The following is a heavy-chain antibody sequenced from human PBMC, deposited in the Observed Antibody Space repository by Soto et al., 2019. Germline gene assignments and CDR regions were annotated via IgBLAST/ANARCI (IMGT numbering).Heavy chain of an antibody. D-gene: IGHD3-22*01. V-gene: IGHV1-2*02. CDR2: INPNSGGT. J-gene: IGHJ4*02. Sequence: ASVKVSCKASGYTFTGYYMHWVRQAPGQGLEWMGWINPNSGGTNYAQKFQGRVTMTRDTSISTAYMELSRLRSDDTAVYYCARGYYYDSSGYYYGYYFDYWGQGTLVTVSS. CDR1: GYTFTGYY. CDR3: ARGYYYDSSGYYYGYYFDY.